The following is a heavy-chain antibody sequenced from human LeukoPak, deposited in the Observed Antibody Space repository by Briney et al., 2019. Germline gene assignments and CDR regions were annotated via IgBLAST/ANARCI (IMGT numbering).Heavy chain of an antibody. V-gene: IGHV3-21*01. CDR3: ARDLEVGAKKSPGDFYY. CDR2: IIMEGTYI. CDR1: AFTFVNFN. J-gene: IGHJ4*02. Sequence: GDSLRLSCAASAFTFVNFNLNWSRQSPGKGLEGFASIIMEGTYIYYADSLEGRFTISRDNANNSLYLQMNSLRAEDTATYYCARDLEVGAKKSPGDFYYWGQGVQVTVSS. D-gene: IGHD3-22*01.